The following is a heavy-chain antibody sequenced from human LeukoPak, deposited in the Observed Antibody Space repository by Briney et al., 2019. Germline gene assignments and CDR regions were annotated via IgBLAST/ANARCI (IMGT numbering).Heavy chain of an antibody. CDR1: GGSISSYY. J-gene: IGHJ6*02. D-gene: IGHD1-26*01. CDR2: IYYSGST. V-gene: IGHV4-59*01. Sequence: SETLSLTCTVSGGSISSYYWSWIRQPPGQGLEWIGYIYYSGSTNYNPSLKSRVTISVDTSKNQFSLKLSSVTAADTAVYYCARIRGSVGYYYYGMDVWGQGTTVTVSS. CDR3: ARIRGSVGYYYYGMDV.